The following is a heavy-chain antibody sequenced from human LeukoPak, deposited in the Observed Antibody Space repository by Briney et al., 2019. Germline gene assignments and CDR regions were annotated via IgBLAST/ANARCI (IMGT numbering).Heavy chain of an antibody. D-gene: IGHD3-3*01. CDR2: IIPIFGTA. CDR3: LTEYYDSGPGHFDL. V-gene: IGHV1-69*13. Sequence: ASVKVSCKASGYTFTSYGISWVRQAPGQGLEWMGGIIPIFGTANYAQKFQGRVTITADESTSTAYMELSSLRSEDTAVYYCLTEYYDSGPGHFDLWGRGTLVTVSS. J-gene: IGHJ2*01. CDR1: GYTFTSYG.